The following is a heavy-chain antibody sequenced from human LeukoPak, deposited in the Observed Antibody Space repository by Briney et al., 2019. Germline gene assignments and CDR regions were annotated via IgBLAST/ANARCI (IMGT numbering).Heavy chain of an antibody. V-gene: IGHV3-73*01. D-gene: IGHD6-6*01. CDR3: ARLRAARTESYFYYGMDV. Sequence: GGSLELSCAASGFTFSGSAIHWVRQASGRGLEWVGRIRSKADTAYAASVKGRFTISGDDSRNTAYLQMNSLQTEDTAVYYCARLRAARTESYFYYGMDVWGQGTTVTVSS. CDR2: IRSKADT. J-gene: IGHJ6*02. CDR1: GFTFSGSA.